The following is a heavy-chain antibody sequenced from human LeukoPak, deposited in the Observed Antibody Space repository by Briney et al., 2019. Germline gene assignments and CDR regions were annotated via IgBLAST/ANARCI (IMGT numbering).Heavy chain of an antibody. Sequence: GGTLRLSCAASGFTFSSYGMSWVRQAPGKGLVWVSAISGSGGSTYYADSVKGRFTISRDNSKNTLYLQMNSLRAEDTAVYYCAKDLLSGSYTYYFDYWGQGTLVTVSS. CDR2: ISGSGGST. D-gene: IGHD1-26*01. CDR1: GFTFSSYG. J-gene: IGHJ4*02. CDR3: AKDLLSGSYTYYFDY. V-gene: IGHV3-23*01.